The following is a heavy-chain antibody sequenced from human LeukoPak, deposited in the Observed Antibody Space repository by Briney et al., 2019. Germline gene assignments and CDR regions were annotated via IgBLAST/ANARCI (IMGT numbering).Heavy chain of an antibody. CDR3: ARLGDCSGGSCYPASWWFDP. J-gene: IGHJ5*02. Sequence: GESLQISCKGSGSSFTSYWISWVRQMPGKGLEWMGRIDPSDSYTNYSPSFQGHVTISADKSISTAYLQWSSLKASDTAMYYCARLGDCSGGSCYPASWWFDPWGQGTLVTVSS. V-gene: IGHV5-10-1*01. CDR1: GSSFTSYW. CDR2: IDPSDSYT. D-gene: IGHD2-15*01.